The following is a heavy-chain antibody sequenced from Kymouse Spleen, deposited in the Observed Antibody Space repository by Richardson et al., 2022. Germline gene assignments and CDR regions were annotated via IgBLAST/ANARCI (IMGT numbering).Heavy chain of an antibody. CDR1: GFTFSGSA. CDR3: TRLGYSSGWYPYYYYGMDV. D-gene: IGHD6-19*01. CDR2: IRSKANSYAT. Sequence: EVQLVESGGGLVQPGGSLKLSCAASGFTFSGSAMHWVRQASGKGLEWVGRIRSKANSYATAYAASVKGRFTISRDDSKNTAYLQMNSLKTEDTAVYYCTRLGYSSGWYPYYYYGMDVWGQGTTVTVSS. J-gene: IGHJ6*02. V-gene: IGHV3-73*02.